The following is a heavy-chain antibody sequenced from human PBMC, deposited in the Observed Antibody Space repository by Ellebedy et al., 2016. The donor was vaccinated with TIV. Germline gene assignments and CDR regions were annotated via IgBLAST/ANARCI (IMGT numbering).Heavy chain of an antibody. CDR1: GFSLSTSGVS. CDR2: FYWDDDK. V-gene: IGHV2-5*02. CDR3: AHSTQWLGSFDY. D-gene: IGHD6-19*01. Sequence: SGPTLVKPTQTLTLTCTFSGFSLSTSGVSVGWIRQPPGKALEWLALFYWDDDKRYSPSLKSRLTITKDTSKNQVVLTMTNMDPVNTGTYYCAHSTQWLGSFDYWGQGTLVTVSS. J-gene: IGHJ4*02.